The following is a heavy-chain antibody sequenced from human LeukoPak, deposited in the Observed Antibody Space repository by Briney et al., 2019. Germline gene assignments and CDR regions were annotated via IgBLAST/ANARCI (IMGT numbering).Heavy chain of an antibody. CDR1: GYTFTGYY. V-gene: IGHV1-2*02. CDR3: ARDGYYGSGSLPYYYYYYMDV. J-gene: IGHJ6*03. D-gene: IGHD3-10*01. Sequence: ASAKVSCKASGYTFTGYYMHWVRQAPGQGLEWMGWINPNSGGTNYAQKFQGRVTMTRDTSISTAYMELSRLRSDDTAVYYCARDGYYGSGSLPYYYYYYMDVWGKGTTVTISS. CDR2: INPNSGGT.